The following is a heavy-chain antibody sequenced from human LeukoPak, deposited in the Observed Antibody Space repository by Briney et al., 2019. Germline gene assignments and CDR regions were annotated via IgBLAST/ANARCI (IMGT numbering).Heavy chain of an antibody. CDR1: GFTFSNYW. D-gene: IGHD6-19*01. Sequence: GGSLRLSRAASGFTFSNYWMHWVRQAPGKGLVWVSRINGDGSSTGYADSVKGRFTISRDNAKNTLYLQMISLRAEDTAVYYCAGPIAVAGINWFDPWGQGTLVTVSS. J-gene: IGHJ5*02. CDR2: INGDGSST. V-gene: IGHV3-74*01. CDR3: AGPIAVAGINWFDP.